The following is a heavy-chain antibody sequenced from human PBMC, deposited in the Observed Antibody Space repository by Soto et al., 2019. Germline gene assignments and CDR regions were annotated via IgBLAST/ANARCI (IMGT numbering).Heavy chain of an antibody. D-gene: IGHD3-22*01. J-gene: IGHJ5*02. CDR2: IFPIDSDT. Sequence: GESLKISCRTSGYRFTSYWIAWVRQMPGKGLEWMGIIFPIDSDTRYSPSFQGQVTISADRSTSTVFLQWASLKASDTAVYFCARKDKSGYFNWFGPWGQGTLVTVSS. CDR1: GYRFTSYW. CDR3: ARKDKSGYFNWFGP. V-gene: IGHV5-51*01.